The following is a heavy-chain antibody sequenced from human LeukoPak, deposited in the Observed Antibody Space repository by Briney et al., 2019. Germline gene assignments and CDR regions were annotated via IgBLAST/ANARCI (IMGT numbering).Heavy chain of an antibody. J-gene: IGHJ3*02. D-gene: IGHD3-3*01. CDR2: IYHRGST. CDR3: ARDPVRITIFGVADRAFDI. Sequence: SETLSLTCTVSGGSISSGGYYWSWIRQPPGKGLEWIGYIYHRGSTYYNPSLKSRVTISVDRSKNQFSLKLSSVTAADTAVYYCARDPVRITIFGVADRAFDIWGQGTMVTVSS. V-gene: IGHV4-30-2*01. CDR1: GGSISSGGYY.